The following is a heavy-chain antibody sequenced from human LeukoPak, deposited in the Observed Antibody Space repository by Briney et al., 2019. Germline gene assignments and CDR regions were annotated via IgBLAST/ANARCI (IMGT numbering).Heavy chain of an antibody. CDR3: SRDRHCIGSTCYGF. CDR2: IYSGGST. D-gene: IGHD2-2*01. V-gene: IGHV3-66*01. Sequence: GGSLRLSCAASGFTVSNNYMGWVRQAPGKGLEWVSLIYSGGSTYYADSVKGRFIISRDNSKNTLYLQMNSLRAEDTAVYYCSRDRHCIGSTCYGFWGQGTRVTVSS. J-gene: IGHJ4*02. CDR1: GFTVSNNY.